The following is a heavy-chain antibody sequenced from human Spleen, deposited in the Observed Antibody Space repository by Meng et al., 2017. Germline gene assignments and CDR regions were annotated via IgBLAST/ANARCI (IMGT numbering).Heavy chain of an antibody. CDR1: GYSISSGYY. CDR3: AREIRYSDASGRN. D-gene: IGHD3-10*01. V-gene: IGHV4-38-2*02. J-gene: IGHJ4*01. Sequence: SETLSLTCAVSGYSISSGYYWGWIRQPPGKGLEWIGSIYHSGSTYYNPSLKSRVTISVDTSKNQFSLKLSSVTAADTAVYYCAREIRYSDASGRNWGQGTRVT. CDR2: IYHSGST.